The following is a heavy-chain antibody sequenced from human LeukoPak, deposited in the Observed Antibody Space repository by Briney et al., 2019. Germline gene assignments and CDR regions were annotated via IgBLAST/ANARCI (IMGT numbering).Heavy chain of an antibody. V-gene: IGHV3-53*01. CDR3: ARLLYYYDSSIYQRYFDY. Sequence: GGSLRLSCAASGFTVSSNYMNWVRQAPGKGLEWVSIIYSGGNTHYADSVTGRFTISRDNSQNTLYLQMNSLRPEDTAVYYCARLLYYYDSSIYQRYFDYWGQGTLVTVSS. CDR2: IYSGGNT. CDR1: GFTVSSNY. D-gene: IGHD3-22*01. J-gene: IGHJ4*02.